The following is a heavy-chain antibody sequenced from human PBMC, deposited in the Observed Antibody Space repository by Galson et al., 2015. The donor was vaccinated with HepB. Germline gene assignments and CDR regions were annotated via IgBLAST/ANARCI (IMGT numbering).Heavy chain of an antibody. CDR3: ARVGVYSSQQIQLWLPGDY. J-gene: IGHJ4*02. Sequence: SVKVSCKASGYTFTSYAMNWVRQAPGQGLEWMGWINTNTGNPTYAQGFTGRFVFSLDTSVSTAYLQISSLKAEDTAVYYCARVGVYSSQQIQLWLPGDYWGQGTLVTVSS. CDR2: INTNTGNP. V-gene: IGHV7-4-1*02. CDR1: GYTFTSYA. D-gene: IGHD5-18*01.